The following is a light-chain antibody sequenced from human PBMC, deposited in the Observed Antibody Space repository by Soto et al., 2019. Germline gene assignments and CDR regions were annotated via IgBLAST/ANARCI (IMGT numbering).Light chain of an antibody. CDR3: EHSYGSPPT. Sequence: DIQMTQSPSSLSASVGDRVTITCRASQSINTYLNWYQQKPGKAPKLLIAAASSLQSGVPARFRGRGSGTDFTLIISSVQPEDCATFYCEHSYGSPPTFGQGTKVDIK. V-gene: IGKV1-39*01. J-gene: IGKJ1*01. CDR2: AAS. CDR1: QSINTY.